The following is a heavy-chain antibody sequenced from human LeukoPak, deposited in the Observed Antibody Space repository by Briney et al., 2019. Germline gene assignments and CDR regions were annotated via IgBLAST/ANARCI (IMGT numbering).Heavy chain of an antibody. CDR1: GYSFTSYW. J-gene: IGHJ3*02. V-gene: IGHV5-51*01. CDR3: ARREYTWLHGLDAFDI. D-gene: IGHD5-24*01. Sequence: GESLKISCKGSGYSFTSYWIGWVRQMPGKGLEWMGIIYPGDSDTRYSPSFQGQVTISADKSISTAYLQWSSLKASDTAMYYCARREYTWLHGLDAFDIWGQGTMVTVSS. CDR2: IYPGDSDT.